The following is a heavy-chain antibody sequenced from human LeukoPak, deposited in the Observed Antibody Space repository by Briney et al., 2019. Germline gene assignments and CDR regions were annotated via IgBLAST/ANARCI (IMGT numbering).Heavy chain of an antibody. Sequence: GGSLRLSCAASGFKFDDYGMSWVRQAPGKGLEWVCDINWNGAWTGYADSVKGRFTISRDNAKNSLYLQKNSLRAEDTALYYCAGYYYDSSRGFDPWGQGTLVTVSA. CDR3: AGYYYDSSRGFDP. J-gene: IGHJ5*02. CDR1: GFKFDDYG. D-gene: IGHD3-22*01. V-gene: IGHV3-20*04. CDR2: INWNGAWT.